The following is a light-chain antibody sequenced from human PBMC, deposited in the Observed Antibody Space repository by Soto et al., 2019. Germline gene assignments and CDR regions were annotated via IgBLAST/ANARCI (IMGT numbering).Light chain of an antibody. J-gene: IGKJ2*01. CDR2: WAS. Sequence: DNVMTQSPDSLAVSLGERATINCRSSQSVLYSSNSKNYIAWYQQKAGQPPKLLISWASTRESGVPDRFSGSGSETDFTLTISSLQAEDVAVYYCQQYHRIPETFGQGTRLEIK. V-gene: IGKV4-1*01. CDR1: QSVLYSSNSKNY. CDR3: QQYHRIPET.